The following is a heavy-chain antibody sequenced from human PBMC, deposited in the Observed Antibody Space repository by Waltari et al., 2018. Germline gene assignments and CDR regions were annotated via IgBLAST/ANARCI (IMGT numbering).Heavy chain of an antibody. J-gene: IGHJ4*02. CDR2: INHSGST. Sequence: QVQLQQWGAGLLKPSETLSLTCAVYGGSFSGYYWSWIRQPPGKGLEWIGEINHSGSTNYNPSLKSRVTISVDTSKNQFSLKLSSVTAADTAVYYCASAIMSGSWSWGQGTLVTVSS. V-gene: IGHV4-34*01. CDR3: ASAIMSGSWS. D-gene: IGHD1-26*01. CDR1: GGSFSGYY.